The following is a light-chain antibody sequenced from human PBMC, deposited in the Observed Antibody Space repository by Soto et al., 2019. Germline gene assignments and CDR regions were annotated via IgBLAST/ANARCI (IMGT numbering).Light chain of an antibody. Sequence: DIQMTQSPSSLSASVGHIFTITCQASHDIKKYLNWYQKKAHKVPKLLIHDASTLATGVPSRLTGSGYGTDFTITINSLQNEDVATYYCQQFDDLTLTFGGGTKVDIK. CDR3: QQFDDLTLT. CDR2: DAS. V-gene: IGKV1-33*01. CDR1: HDIKKY. J-gene: IGKJ4*01.